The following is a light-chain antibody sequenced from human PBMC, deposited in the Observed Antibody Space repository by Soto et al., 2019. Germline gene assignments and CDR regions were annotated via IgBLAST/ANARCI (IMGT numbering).Light chain of an antibody. CDR1: ESISNW. CDR2: HAS. Sequence: DIQMTQSPSSVSASVGDRVTITCRASESISNWLAWYQQRPGTAPKLLIYHASILETAVPSRFSGNGSGTEFTLTISSLQPGDFATYYCQQYRTYSFGQGSRVEIK. CDR3: QQYRTYS. V-gene: IGKV1-5*01. J-gene: IGKJ1*01.